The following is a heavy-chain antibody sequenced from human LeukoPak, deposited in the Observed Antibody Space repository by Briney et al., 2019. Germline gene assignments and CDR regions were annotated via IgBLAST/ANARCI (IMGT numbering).Heavy chain of an antibody. Sequence: GGSLRLSCAAFGFTFSSYWMHWVRQAPGKGLVWVSRINRDGSSTTYAASVRGRVMISRDNTKNTVYLQMHRLRAEDTAVYYCARGRLWNVDYWGQGTLVTVSS. CDR3: ARGRLWNVDY. J-gene: IGHJ4*02. D-gene: IGHD1-1*01. CDR1: GFTFSSYW. V-gene: IGHV3-74*03. CDR2: INRDGSST.